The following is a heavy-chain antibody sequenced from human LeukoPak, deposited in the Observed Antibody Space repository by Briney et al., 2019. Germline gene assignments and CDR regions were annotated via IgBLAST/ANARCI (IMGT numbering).Heavy chain of an antibody. V-gene: IGHV1-69*06. CDR2: IIPIFGTA. D-gene: IGHD5-12*01. CDR3: ARGVVATIPYYYYYMDV. CDR1: GYTFTSYG. J-gene: IGHJ6*03. Sequence: SVKVSCKASGYTFTSYGISWVRQAPGQGLEWMGGIIPIFGTANYAQKFQGRVTITADKSTSTAYMELSSLRSEDTAVYYCARGVVATIPYYYYYMDVWGKGTTVTVSS.